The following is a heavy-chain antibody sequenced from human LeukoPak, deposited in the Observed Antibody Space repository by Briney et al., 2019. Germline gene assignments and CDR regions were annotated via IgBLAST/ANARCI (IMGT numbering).Heavy chain of an antibody. CDR3: TTDRGYSSSWYRFDY. V-gene: IGHV3-15*07. Sequence: GGSLRLSCAASGFTFSNAWMNWVRQAPGKGLEWVGRIKSKTDGGTTDYAALVKGRFTISRDDSKNTLYLQMNSLKTEDTAVYYCTTDRGYSSSWYRFDYWGQGTLVTVSS. J-gene: IGHJ4*02. D-gene: IGHD6-13*01. CDR2: IKSKTDGGTT. CDR1: GFTFSNAW.